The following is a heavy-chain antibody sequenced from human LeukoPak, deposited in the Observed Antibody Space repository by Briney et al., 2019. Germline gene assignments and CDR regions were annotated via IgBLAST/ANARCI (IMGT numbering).Heavy chain of an antibody. CDR1: GFTFSDHS. J-gene: IGHJ6*03. CDR2: ISSSGFTL. V-gene: IGHV3-11*04. Sequence: GGSLRLSCAASGFTFSDHSMTWIRQAPGKGLEWVSYISSSGFTLNYADSVKGRFTISRDNAKNSLYLQMNSLRAEDTAVYYCARGVPKTSYYYYYMDVWGKGTTVTVSS. D-gene: IGHD4-11*01. CDR3: ARGVPKTSYYYYYMDV.